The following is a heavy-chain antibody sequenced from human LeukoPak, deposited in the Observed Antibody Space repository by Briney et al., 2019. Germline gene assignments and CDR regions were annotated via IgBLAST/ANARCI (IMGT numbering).Heavy chain of an antibody. CDR3: AISPLYYDSSGYSIGYPFDY. J-gene: IGHJ4*02. D-gene: IGHD3-22*01. Sequence: ASVKVSCKASGYTFTSYGISWVRQAPGQGLEWMGWISAYNGNTNYAQKFQGRVTITADKSTSTAYMELSSLRSEDTAVYYCAISPLYYDSSGYSIGYPFDYWGQGTLVTVSS. CDR2: ISAYNGNT. CDR1: GYTFTSYG. V-gene: IGHV1-18*01.